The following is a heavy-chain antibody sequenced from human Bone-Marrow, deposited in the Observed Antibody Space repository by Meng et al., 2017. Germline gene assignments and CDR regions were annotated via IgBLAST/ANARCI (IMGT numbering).Heavy chain of an antibody. D-gene: IGHD3-16*01. Sequence: GESLKISCAASGFTFSSYAMHWVRQAPGKGLEWVAVISYDGSNKYYADSVKGRFTISRDNSKNTLYLQMNSLRAEDTAVYYCARSYPYIWGQGTMVTVSS. CDR1: GFTFSSYA. CDR2: ISYDGSNK. CDR3: ARSYPYI. J-gene: IGHJ3*02. V-gene: IGHV3-30*04.